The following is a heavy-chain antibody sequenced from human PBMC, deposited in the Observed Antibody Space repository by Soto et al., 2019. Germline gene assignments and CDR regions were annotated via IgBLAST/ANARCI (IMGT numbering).Heavy chain of an antibody. Sequence: QVQLVESGGGVVQPGRSLRLSCAASGFTFSSYAIHWVRQAPGKGLEWVAVISYDGSNKYYADSVKGRFTISRDNSKNTLYLQMNSLRAEDTAVYYCARGTVTENFDYWGQGTLVTVSS. V-gene: IGHV3-30-3*01. J-gene: IGHJ4*02. CDR1: GFTFSSYA. CDR2: ISYDGSNK. CDR3: ARGTVTENFDY. D-gene: IGHD1-20*01.